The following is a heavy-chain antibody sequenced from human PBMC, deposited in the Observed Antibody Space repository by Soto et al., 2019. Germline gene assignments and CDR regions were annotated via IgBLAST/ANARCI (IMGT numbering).Heavy chain of an antibody. V-gene: IGHV2-5*02. CDR2: IYWDDDT. CDR3: AHSSLHYKKWFDP. Sequence: QITLKESGPTVVKPTQTLTLTCSFSGFSLSSDGVGVGWIRQPPGKAPEWLALIYWDDDTRYSPSLKSRLTITKDTSKNHVVLTMTNMDPVDTATYYCAHSSLHYKKWFDPWGQGTLVIVSS. D-gene: IGHD1-1*01. CDR1: GFSLSSDGVG. J-gene: IGHJ5*02.